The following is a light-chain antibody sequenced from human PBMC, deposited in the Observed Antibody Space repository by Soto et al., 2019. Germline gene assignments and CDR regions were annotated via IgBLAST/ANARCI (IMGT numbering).Light chain of an antibody. CDR1: QSVGST. CDR2: GAS. CDR3: QQYNSWPLT. V-gene: IGKV3-15*01. Sequence: EIVMTQSPATLSVSPGERATLSCRASQSVGSTLAWYQQKPGQAPTLLIYGASTRATGIPARFSGGGSGTEFTLTISSLQSEDFALYYCQQYNSWPLTFGHGTKVEIK. J-gene: IGKJ1*01.